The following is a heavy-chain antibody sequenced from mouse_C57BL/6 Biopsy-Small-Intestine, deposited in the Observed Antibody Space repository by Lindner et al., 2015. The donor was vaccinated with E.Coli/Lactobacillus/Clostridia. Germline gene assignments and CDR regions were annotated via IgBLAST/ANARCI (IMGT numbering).Heavy chain of an antibody. D-gene: IGHD2-3*01. CDR1: GYAFSSSW. CDR3: ATSDGYYGYFDV. Sequence: VQLQESGPELVKPGASVKISCKASGYAFSSSWMNWVKQRPGKGLEWIGRIYPGDGDTNYNGKFKGKATLTADKSSSTAYMQLSSLTSEDSAVYFCATSDGYYGYFDVWGTGTTVTDSS. CDR2: IYPGDGDT. V-gene: IGHV1-82*01. J-gene: IGHJ1*03.